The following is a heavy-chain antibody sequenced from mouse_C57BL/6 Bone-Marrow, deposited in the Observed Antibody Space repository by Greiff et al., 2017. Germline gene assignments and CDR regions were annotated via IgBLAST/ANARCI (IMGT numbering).Heavy chain of an antibody. CDR1: GYAFTNYL. D-gene: IGHD4-1*01. CDR3: ALTGHWYFDV. V-gene: IGHV1-54*01. CDR2: INPGSGGT. J-gene: IGHJ1*03. Sequence: QVQLQQSGAELVRPGTSVKVSCKASGYAFTNYLIEWVKQRPGQGLEWIGVINPGSGGTNYNEKFKGKATLTADKSSSTAYMRLSSLTSEDSAVYFCALTGHWYFDVWGTGTTVTVSS.